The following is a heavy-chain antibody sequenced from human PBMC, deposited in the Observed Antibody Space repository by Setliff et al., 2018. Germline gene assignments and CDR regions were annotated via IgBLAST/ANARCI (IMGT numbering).Heavy chain of an antibody. V-gene: IGHV4-61*02. J-gene: IGHJ4*02. CDR2: IHASGSP. CDR1: GGSITSGSFY. CDR3: VRESRSTWYRRDFWGQGYYEFDY. D-gene: IGHD6-13*01. Sequence: PSETLSLTCTVSGGSITSGSFYWSWIRQPAGKKLEWIGRIHASGSPDYNPSFKSRVTISRDTSTNQFSLKLGSVTAADTAVYYCVRESRSTWYRRDFWGQGYYEFDYWGQGTLVTVSS.